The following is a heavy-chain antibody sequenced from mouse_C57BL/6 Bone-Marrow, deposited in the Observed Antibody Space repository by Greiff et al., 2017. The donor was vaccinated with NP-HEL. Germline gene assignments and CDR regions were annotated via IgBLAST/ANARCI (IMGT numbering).Heavy chain of an antibody. CDR2: IDPENGDT. J-gene: IGHJ4*01. Sequence: VQLQQSGAELVRPGASVKLSCTVSGFNIKDDYMHWVKQRPEQGLEWIGWIDPENGDTEYASKFQGKATITADTSSKKAYLQLSSLTSEDTAVYYCTPGVSSPYAMDYWGQGTSVTVSS. CDR1: GFNIKDDY. D-gene: IGHD1-1*01. V-gene: IGHV14-4*01. CDR3: TPGVSSPYAMDY.